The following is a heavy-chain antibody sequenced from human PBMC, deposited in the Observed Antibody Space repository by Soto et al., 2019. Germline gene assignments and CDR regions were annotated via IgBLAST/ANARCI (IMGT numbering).Heavy chain of an antibody. D-gene: IGHD1-26*01. J-gene: IGHJ6*03. V-gene: IGHV3-33*01. Sequence: QVQLVESGGGVVQPGRSLRLSCAASGFTFSSYGMHWVRQAPGKGLEWVAVIWYDGSNKYYADSVKGRFTISRDNYKNTLYLQMNSLRAEDTAVYYCARDLEWDPIGYYYYYMDVWGKGTTVTVSS. CDR2: IWYDGSNK. CDR1: GFTFSSYG. CDR3: ARDLEWDPIGYYYYYMDV.